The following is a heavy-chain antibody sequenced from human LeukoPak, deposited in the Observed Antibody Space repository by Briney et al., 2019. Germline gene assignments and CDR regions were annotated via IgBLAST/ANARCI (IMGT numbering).Heavy chain of an antibody. D-gene: IGHD1-26*01. J-gene: IGHJ4*02. CDR2: INPVSGVT. CDR1: GYTFTGYF. Sequence: ASVKVSCKTSGYTFTGYFMHWVRQAPGQGLEWLGWINPVSGVTKYAQKFQGRVTMTRDTSISTAYMELSRLRSDDTAVYYCASRELGYWGQGTLVTVSS. CDR3: ASRELGY. V-gene: IGHV1-2*02.